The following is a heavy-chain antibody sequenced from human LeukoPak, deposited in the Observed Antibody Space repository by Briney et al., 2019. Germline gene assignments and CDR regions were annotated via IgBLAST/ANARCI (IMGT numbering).Heavy chain of an antibody. J-gene: IGHJ4*02. CDR3: ARDRGFLEWSR. Sequence: PGGSLRLSCAASGFTFSSYSMNWVRQAPGKGLEWVSYISSSSSTIYYADSVKGRFTISRDNAKNSLYLQMNSLRAEDTAVYYCARDRGFLEWSRWGQGTLVTVSS. D-gene: IGHD3-3*01. CDR2: ISSSSSTI. V-gene: IGHV3-48*01. CDR1: GFTFSSYS.